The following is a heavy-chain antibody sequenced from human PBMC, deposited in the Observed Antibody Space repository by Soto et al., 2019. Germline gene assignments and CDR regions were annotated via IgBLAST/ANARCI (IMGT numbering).Heavy chain of an antibody. CDR3: ARGAQDSSSSGGWFDP. Sequence: GGSLRLSCAASGFTFSSYEMNWVRQAPGKGLEWVSYINSSGSTIYYADSVKGRFTISRDNAKNSLYLQMNSLRAEDTAVYYCARGAQDSSSSGGWFDPWGQGTLVTVS. V-gene: IGHV3-48*03. J-gene: IGHJ5*02. CDR2: INSSGSTI. CDR1: GFTFSSYE. D-gene: IGHD6-6*01.